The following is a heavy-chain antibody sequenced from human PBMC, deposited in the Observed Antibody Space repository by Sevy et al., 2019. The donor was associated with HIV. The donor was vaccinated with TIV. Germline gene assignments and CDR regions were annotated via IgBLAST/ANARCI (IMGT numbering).Heavy chain of an antibody. CDR3: ARRNDFDI. Sequence: SETLSLTCTVSGGSINSDHWNWIRQPPGKGLEWIGYVYYTGGTNYNPSLKNRATIPVHRTKNQFSLKLTSVTAADTAVYYCARRNDFDIWGQGTMVTVSS. V-gene: IGHV4-59*12. J-gene: IGHJ3*02. CDR2: VYYTGGT. CDR1: GGSINSDH.